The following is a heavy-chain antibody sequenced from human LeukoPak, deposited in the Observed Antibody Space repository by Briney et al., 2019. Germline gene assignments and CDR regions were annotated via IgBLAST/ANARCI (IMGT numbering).Heavy chain of an antibody. CDR2: FYYRGTT. Sequence: SETLSLPCTVSGDSIDSYYWSWIRQPPGKGLEGIGYFYYRGTTSYTPFLKSRVTIFVHTSKNQFSLKLNSVTAADTAVYYCARLPRYGGYDHFDYWGQGILVIVSS. D-gene: IGHD5-12*01. CDR1: GDSIDSYY. CDR3: ARLPRYGGYDHFDY. V-gene: IGHV4-59*12. J-gene: IGHJ4*02.